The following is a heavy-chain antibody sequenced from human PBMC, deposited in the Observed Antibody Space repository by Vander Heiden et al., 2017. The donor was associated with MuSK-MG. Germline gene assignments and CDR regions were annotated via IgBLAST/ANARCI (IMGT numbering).Heavy chain of an antibody. Sequence: EVQLVESGGGLVQPGGSLRLSCAASGFTFSSYWMSWVRQAPGKGLEWVANIKQDGSEKYYVDSVKGRFTISRDNAKNSLYLQMNSLRAEDTAVYYCARSAIWSRASNRAFDIWCQGTMVTVSS. D-gene: IGHD2-21*01. J-gene: IGHJ3*02. CDR2: IKQDGSEK. CDR3: ARSAIWSRASNRAFDI. V-gene: IGHV3-7*01. CDR1: GFTFSSYW.